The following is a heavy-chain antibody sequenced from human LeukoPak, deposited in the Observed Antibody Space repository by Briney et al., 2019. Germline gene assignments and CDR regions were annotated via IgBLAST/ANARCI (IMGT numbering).Heavy chain of an antibody. CDR2: INPNSGGT. J-gene: IGHJ5*02. CDR3: ARIGYSYGYSWFDP. V-gene: IGHV1-2*02. D-gene: IGHD5-18*01. Sequence: ASVKVSCKASGYTFTGYYMHWVRQAPGQGLEWMGWINPNSGGTNYAQKFQGRVTMTRDTSISTAYMELSRLRSDETAVYYCARIGYSYGYSWFDPWGQGTLVTVSS. CDR1: GYTFTGYY.